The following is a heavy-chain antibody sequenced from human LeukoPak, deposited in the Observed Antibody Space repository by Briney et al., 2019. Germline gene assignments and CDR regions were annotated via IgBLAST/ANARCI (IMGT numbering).Heavy chain of an antibody. J-gene: IGHJ4*02. V-gene: IGHV3-23*01. CDR1: GFTFSSYA. D-gene: IGHD2-2*01. Sequence: PGGFLRLSCAASGFTFSSYAMSWVRQAPGKGLEWVSAISGSGGSTYYADSVKGRFTISRDNSKNTLYLQMNSLRAEDTAVYYCAKVPDPYCSSTSCPQDYWGQGTLVTVSS. CDR3: AKVPDPYCSSTSCPQDY. CDR2: ISGSGGST.